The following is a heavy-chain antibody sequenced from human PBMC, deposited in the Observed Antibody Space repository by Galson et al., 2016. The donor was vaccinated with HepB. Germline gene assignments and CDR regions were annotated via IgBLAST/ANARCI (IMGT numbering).Heavy chain of an antibody. V-gene: IGHV3-7*01. CDR2: IQQSGVEK. CDR1: GFTFSNYW. Sequence: SLRLSCAASGFTFSNYWMSWVRQAPGKGLEWVANIQQSGVEKYYVDSVRGRFTISRDNSKATLYLQMNSLRVEDTAVYYCAKDRGLGYGMDVWGQGTTVTVSS. D-gene: IGHD6-19*01. J-gene: IGHJ6*02. CDR3: AKDRGLGYGMDV.